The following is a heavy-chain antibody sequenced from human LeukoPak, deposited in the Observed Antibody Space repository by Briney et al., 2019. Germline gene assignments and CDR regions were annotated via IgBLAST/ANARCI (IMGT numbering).Heavy chain of an antibody. CDR3: ARTARYYGSGSYYNGY. V-gene: IGHV1-69*04. CDR1: GYNFNNSG. D-gene: IGHD3-10*01. Sequence: SVKVSCKASGYNFNNSGISWVRQAPGQGLEWMGRIIPILGIANYAQKFQGRVTITADKSTSTAYMELSSLRSEDTAVYYCARTARYYGSGSYYNGYWGQGTLVTVSS. J-gene: IGHJ4*02. CDR2: IIPILGIA.